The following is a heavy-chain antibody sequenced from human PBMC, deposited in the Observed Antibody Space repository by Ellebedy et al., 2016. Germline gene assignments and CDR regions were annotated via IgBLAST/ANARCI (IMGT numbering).Heavy chain of an antibody. J-gene: IGHJ2*01. CDR1: GGSISSGGYS. V-gene: IGHV4-30-2*01. Sequence: SETLSLXXAVSGGSISSGGYSWSWIRQPPGKGLEWIGYIYHSGSTYYNPSLKSRVTISVDRSKNQFSLKLSSVTAADTAVYYCARLFAIYWYFDLWGRGTLVTVSS. CDR3: ARLFAIYWYFDL. CDR2: IYHSGST. D-gene: IGHD2-21*01.